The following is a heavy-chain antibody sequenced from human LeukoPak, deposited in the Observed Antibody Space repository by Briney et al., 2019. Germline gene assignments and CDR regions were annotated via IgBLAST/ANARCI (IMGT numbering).Heavy chain of an antibody. J-gene: IGHJ4*02. V-gene: IGHV4-31*03. D-gene: IGHD6-13*01. CDR3: ARGWYSSSWFSDY. Sequence: PSQTLSLTCTVSGGSISSGGYYWSWIRQHPGKGLEWIGYIYYSGSTYYNPSLKSRVTISVDTSKNQFSLKLSSVTAADTAVYYCARGWYSSSWFSDYWGQGTLVTVSS. CDR1: GGSISSGGYY. CDR2: IYYSGST.